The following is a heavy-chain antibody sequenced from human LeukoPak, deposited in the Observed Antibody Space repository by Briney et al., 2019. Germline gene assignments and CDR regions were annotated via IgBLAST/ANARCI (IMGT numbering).Heavy chain of an antibody. D-gene: IGHD5-24*01. J-gene: IGHJ4*02. V-gene: IGHV4-59*01. CDR3: ARGEMATIMIDY. CDR2: IYYSGGT. CDR1: GGSISSYY. Sequence: SETLSLTCTVSGGSISSYYWSWIRQPPGKGLEWIGYIYYSGGTNYNPSLKSRVTISVDTSKNQFSLKLSSVTAADTAVYYCARGEMATIMIDYWGQGTLVTVSS.